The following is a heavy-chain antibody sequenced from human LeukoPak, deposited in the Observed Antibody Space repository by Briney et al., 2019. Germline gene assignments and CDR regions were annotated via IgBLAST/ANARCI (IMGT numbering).Heavy chain of an antibody. CDR3: ARDGLGSFSLDY. V-gene: IGHV3-7*04. D-gene: IGHD3-10*01. CDR2: IRHDGTNE. CDR1: GFNFSSYY. J-gene: IGHJ4*02. Sequence: GGSLRLSCVASGFNFSSYYMSWVRQAPGKGLGWVADIRHDGTNEYNVDSVKGRFTISRDNAKNSLFLQMNSLRAEDTAVYYCARDGLGSFSLDYWGQGTVVTVSS.